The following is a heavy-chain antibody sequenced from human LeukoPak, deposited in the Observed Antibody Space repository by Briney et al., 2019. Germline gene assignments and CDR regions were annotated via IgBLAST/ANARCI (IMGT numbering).Heavy chain of an antibody. CDR3: HQPVTLPA. CDR2: IKEDGSDT. J-gene: IGHJ5*02. CDR1: GFSFSTYY. Sequence: GGSLILSCAASGFSFSTYYMSWVRQAPGKGLEWVAFIKEDGSDTHYVDSVKGRFTISRDNAQNSLYLQMSSLKAEDTAVYFCHQPVTLPAWGQGTLVTVSS. V-gene: IGHV3-7*01. D-gene: IGHD2-2*01.